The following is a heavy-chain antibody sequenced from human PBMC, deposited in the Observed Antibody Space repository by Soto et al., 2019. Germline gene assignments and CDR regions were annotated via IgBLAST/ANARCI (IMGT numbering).Heavy chain of an antibody. CDR3: ARQGTTDYFYYYGLDV. CDR1: GYNFPSYW. J-gene: IGHJ6*02. Sequence: GESLKISCKVSGYNFPSYWISWVRQMPGKGLEWMGRIDPSDSYTNYSPSFQGHVTISADKSISAAYLQWSSLKASDTAMYYCARQGTTDYFYYYGLDVWGQGTTVTVSS. CDR2: IDPSDSYT. D-gene: IGHD4-4*01. V-gene: IGHV5-10-1*01.